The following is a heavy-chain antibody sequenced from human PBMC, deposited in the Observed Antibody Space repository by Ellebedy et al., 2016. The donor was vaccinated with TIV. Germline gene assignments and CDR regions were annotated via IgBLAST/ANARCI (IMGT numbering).Heavy chain of an antibody. D-gene: IGHD3-10*01. Sequence: GESLKISCATSGSTFDNFAMRWFRQAPGKGLEWVSAITGSGDRTFYADSVKGRFTISRDSSKNTLYLQMNSLRVEDTAVYYCAKDSGRSGWISDYWGQGTLVIVSS. V-gene: IGHV3-23*01. CDR1: GSTFDNFA. CDR3: AKDSGRSGWISDY. CDR2: ITGSGDRT. J-gene: IGHJ4*02.